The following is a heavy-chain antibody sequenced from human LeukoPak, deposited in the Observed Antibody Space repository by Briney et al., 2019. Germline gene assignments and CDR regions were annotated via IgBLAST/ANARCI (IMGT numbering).Heavy chain of an antibody. J-gene: IGHJ4*02. Sequence: GGSLRLSCEASGFTFSNYGMHWVRQAPGKGLEWVSSISSSSSYIYYADSVKGRFTISRDNAKNSLYLQMNSLRAEDTAVYYCARGGARSLRSPFDYWGQGTLVTVSS. V-gene: IGHV3-21*01. CDR2: ISSSSSYI. D-gene: IGHD3-16*02. CDR1: GFTFSNYG. CDR3: ARGGARSLRSPFDY.